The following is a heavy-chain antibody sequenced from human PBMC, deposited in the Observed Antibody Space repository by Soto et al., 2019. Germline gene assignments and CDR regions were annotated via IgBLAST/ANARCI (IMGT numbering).Heavy chain of an antibody. CDR3: ARTIAAAYYYDSSGPQNWFDP. CDR2: IDWDDDR. Sequence: SGPTLVKPTQTLTLTCTFSGFSLSTSGMCVSWIRQPPGKALEWLALIDWDDDRYYSTSLKTRLTISKDTSKNQVVLTMTNMDPVDTATYYCARTIAAAYYYDSSGPQNWFDPWGQGTLVTVSS. CDR1: GFSLSTSGMC. D-gene: IGHD3-22*01. V-gene: IGHV2-70*01. J-gene: IGHJ5*02.